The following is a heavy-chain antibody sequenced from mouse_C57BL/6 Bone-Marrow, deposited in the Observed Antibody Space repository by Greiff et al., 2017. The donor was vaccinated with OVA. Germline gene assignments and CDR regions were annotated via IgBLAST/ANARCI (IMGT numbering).Heavy chain of an antibody. CDR1: GYTFTSYW. CDR2: IDPSDSYT. V-gene: IGHV1-69*01. J-gene: IGHJ4*01. CDR3: ARDFTTGGLYYYAMDY. D-gene: IGHD2-12*01. Sequence: QVQLQQPGAELVMPGASVKLSCKASGYTFTSYWMHWVKQRPGQGLEWIGEIDPSDSYTNSNQKFKGKSTLTVDKSCSTAYMQLSRLTSEDSAVYYCARDFTTGGLYYYAMDYWGQGTSVTVSA.